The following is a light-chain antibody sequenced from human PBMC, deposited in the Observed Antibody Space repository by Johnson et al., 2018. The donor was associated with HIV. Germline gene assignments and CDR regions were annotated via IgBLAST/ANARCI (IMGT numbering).Light chain of an antibody. Sequence: QSLLTQPPSVSAAPGQKVTISCSGSSSNIVNNYVSWYQQLPGTAPKLLIYDNNKRPSGIPDRFSGSKSGTSATLGITGLQTGDAADYYCGTWDSSLSAEVFGTGTKVTVL. CDR3: GTWDSSLSAEV. V-gene: IGLV1-51*01. J-gene: IGLJ1*01. CDR1: SSNIVNNY. CDR2: DNN.